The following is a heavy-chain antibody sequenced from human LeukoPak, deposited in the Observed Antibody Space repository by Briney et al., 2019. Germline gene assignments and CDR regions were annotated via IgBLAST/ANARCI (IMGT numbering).Heavy chain of an antibody. J-gene: IGHJ4*02. CDR3: AKLRPGGFEAFDY. CDR2: INHSGST. Sequence: PSETLSLTCAVYGGSFSGYYWSWIRQPPGKGLEWIGEINHSGSTNYNPSLKSRVTISVDTSKNQFSLKVSSVTAADTAVYYCAKLRPGGFEAFDYWGQGTLVTVSS. D-gene: IGHD3-16*01. V-gene: IGHV4-34*01. CDR1: GGSFSGYY.